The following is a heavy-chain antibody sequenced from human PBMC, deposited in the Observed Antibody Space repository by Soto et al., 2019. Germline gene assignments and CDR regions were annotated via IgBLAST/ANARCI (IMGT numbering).Heavy chain of an antibody. CDR2: IYYSGST. V-gene: IGHV4-59*08. J-gene: IGHJ4*02. Sequence: SETLSLTSTVSGGSISSYYWSWIRQPPGKGLEWIGYIYYSGSTNYNPSLKSRVTISVDTSKNQFSLKLSSVTAADTAVYYCARHIGSQQLAYFDYWGQGTLVTVSS. CDR3: ARHIGSQQLAYFDY. CDR1: GGSISSYY. D-gene: IGHD6-13*01.